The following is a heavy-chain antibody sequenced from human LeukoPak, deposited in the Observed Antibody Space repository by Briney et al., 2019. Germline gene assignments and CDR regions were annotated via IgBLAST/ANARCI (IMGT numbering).Heavy chain of an antibody. CDR2: INHSGST. J-gene: IGHJ4*02. V-gene: IGHV4-34*01. Sequence: PSETLSLTCAVYGGSFSGYYWSWIRQPPGKGLEWIGEINHSGSTNYNPSLESRVTISVDTSKNQFSLKLSSVTAADTAVYYCARGASSGWLFDYWGQGTLVTVSS. CDR1: GGSFSGYY. D-gene: IGHD6-19*01. CDR3: ARGASSGWLFDY.